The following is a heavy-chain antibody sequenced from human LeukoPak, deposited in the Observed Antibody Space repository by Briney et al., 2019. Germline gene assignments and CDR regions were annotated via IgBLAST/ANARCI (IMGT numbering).Heavy chain of an antibody. J-gene: IGHJ4*02. D-gene: IGHD1-26*01. Sequence: GGSLRLPCTASALTFGDYAMRWFRQAPEKGLEWVGFIRSKAYGGTTEYAASVKGRFTISRDDSKSIAYLQMNSLKTEDTAVYYCTRDLWRHSGSYFGGYWGQGTLITVSS. CDR3: TRDLWRHSGSYFGGY. CDR1: ALTFGDYA. CDR2: IRSKAYGGTT. V-gene: IGHV3-49*03.